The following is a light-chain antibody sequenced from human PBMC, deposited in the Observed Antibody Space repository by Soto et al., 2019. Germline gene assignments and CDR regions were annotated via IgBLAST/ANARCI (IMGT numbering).Light chain of an antibody. CDR3: QQYNNWPCT. V-gene: IGKV3-15*01. Sequence: EIVMTQSPATLSVSPGERATLSCRASQSVSSNLAWYQQKPGQAPRLLIYGTSTRATGIPVRFSGSGSGTEFTLTISSLESEDFAVYYCQQYNNWPCTFGQGTKVEIK. J-gene: IGKJ1*01. CDR2: GTS. CDR1: QSVSSN.